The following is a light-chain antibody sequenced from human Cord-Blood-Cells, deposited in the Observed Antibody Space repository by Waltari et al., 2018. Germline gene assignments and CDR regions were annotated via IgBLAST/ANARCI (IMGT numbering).Light chain of an antibody. Sequence: QSALTQPASVSGSPGQSITISCTGTSSDVGGYNYVYCYQQHPGNAPKLKIYDGSNRASGVSNRFAGSKAGNTASLTTSGLQAEDEADYYCSSYTSSSPVVFGGGTKLTVL. V-gene: IGLV2-14*01. CDR2: DGS. CDR1: SSDVGGYNY. J-gene: IGLJ2*01. CDR3: SSYTSSSPVV.